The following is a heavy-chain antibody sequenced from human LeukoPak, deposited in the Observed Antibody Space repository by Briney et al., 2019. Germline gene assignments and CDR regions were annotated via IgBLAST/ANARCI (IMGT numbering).Heavy chain of an antibody. CDR3: AKDLARPTSSRIYGFDI. CDR1: GFIFDDYA. Sequence: PGGSLRLSCATSGFIFDDYAMHWVRQAPGQGLEWVSGINWRSDFRSYSGSVKGRFTIYRDNAKKSVYLEMDSLRVEDTALYYCAKDLARPTSSRIYGFDIWGQGTVVTVSS. D-gene: IGHD3-3*02. V-gene: IGHV3-9*01. CDR2: INWRSDFR. J-gene: IGHJ3*02.